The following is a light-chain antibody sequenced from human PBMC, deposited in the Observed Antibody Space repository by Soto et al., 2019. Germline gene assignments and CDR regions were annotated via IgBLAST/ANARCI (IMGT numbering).Light chain of an antibody. J-gene: IGLJ1*01. CDR1: SSDVGGYNY. CDR3: SAYTRSSPP. CDR2: DVS. Sequence: QSDLTQPASVSGSPGQSITISCTGTSSDVGGYNYVSWYQQHPGKAPKLMIYDVSNRPSGVSNRFSGSKSGNTASLNISWLQAEDDSDYYCSAYTRSSPPFETGTKDTVL. V-gene: IGLV2-14*01.